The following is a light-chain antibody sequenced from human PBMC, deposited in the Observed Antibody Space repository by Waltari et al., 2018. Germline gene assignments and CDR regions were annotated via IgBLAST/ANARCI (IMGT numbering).Light chain of an antibody. CDR3: QQYNNWPPIT. CDR2: RAS. Sequence: EIVMTQSPATLSVSPVERATLSCRASQNVYTNLAWYQQSPGQTPRLLIYRASTRASGIPARFSGSGSGTEFTLTISSLQSEDSAVYYCQQYNNWPPITFGRGTRLEIK. CDR1: QNVYTN. J-gene: IGKJ5*01. V-gene: IGKV3-15*01.